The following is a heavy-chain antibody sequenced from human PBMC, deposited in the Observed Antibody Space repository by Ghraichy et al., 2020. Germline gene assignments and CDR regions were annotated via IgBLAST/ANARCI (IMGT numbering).Heavy chain of an antibody. CDR3: ARGGFDILTGYFAPHFDS. Sequence: SQTLSLTCAISGDSVSTTSAAWNWIRQSPSIGLEWLGMTYYKPNWYNDYAVSVKGRISINADTSKNQFSLQLNSVTPEDTAVYYCARGGFDILTGYFAPHFDSWGQGTLVTVSS. CDR1: GDSVSTTSAA. D-gene: IGHD3-9*01. J-gene: IGHJ4*02. V-gene: IGHV6-1*01. CDR2: TYYKPNWYN.